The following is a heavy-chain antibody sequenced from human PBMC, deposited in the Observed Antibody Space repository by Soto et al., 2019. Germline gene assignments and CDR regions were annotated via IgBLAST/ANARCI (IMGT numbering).Heavy chain of an antibody. CDR2: IRSKANSYAT. V-gene: IGHV3-73*02. D-gene: IGHD1-26*01. Sequence: EVQLVESGGGLVQPGGSLKLSCAVSAFTFSGSALHWVRQASGKGLEWVGRIRSKANSYATAYAASVKGRFTISRDDSKNTAYLQMNSLKTEDTAVYYCTTFTGSYSLYGMDVWGQGTTVTVSS. J-gene: IGHJ6*02. CDR1: AFTFSGSA. CDR3: TTFTGSYSLYGMDV.